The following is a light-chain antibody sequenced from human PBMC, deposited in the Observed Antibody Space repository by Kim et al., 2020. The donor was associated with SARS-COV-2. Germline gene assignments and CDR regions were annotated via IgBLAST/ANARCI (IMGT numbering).Light chain of an antibody. CDR1: NIGSKN. CDR2: RDS. Sequence: SVPLGQTARITCGGNNIGSKNVHWYQQKPGQAPVLVIYRDSNRPSGIPERFSGSNSGNTATLTISRAQAGDEADYYCQVWDSSTAVFGGGTKLTVL. J-gene: IGLJ3*02. CDR3: QVWDSSTAV. V-gene: IGLV3-9*01.